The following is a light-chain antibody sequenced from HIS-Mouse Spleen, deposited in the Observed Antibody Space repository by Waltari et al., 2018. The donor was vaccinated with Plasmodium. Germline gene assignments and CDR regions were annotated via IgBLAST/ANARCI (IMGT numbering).Light chain of an antibody. CDR3: SSYAGSNNLV. V-gene: IGLV2-8*01. CDR2: EVS. J-gene: IGLJ2*01. CDR1: SSAVGGYNY. Sequence: QSALTQPPSASGSPGQSVTISCTGTSSAVGGYNYVSWYQQHPGKAPKLMIYEVSKRPSGGPGRFSGSKSGNTASLTVSGLQAEDEADYYCSSYAGSNNLVFGGGTKLTVL.